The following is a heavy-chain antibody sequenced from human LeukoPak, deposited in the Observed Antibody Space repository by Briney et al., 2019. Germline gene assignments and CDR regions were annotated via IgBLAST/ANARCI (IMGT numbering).Heavy chain of an antibody. CDR2: IYYSGST. Sequence: PSETLSLTCTVSGGSISSYYWRWLRQPPGKGLEWVGYIYYSGSTNYNPSLKSRVTISVDTTKNQFSLKLSSVTAADTAVYYCARVESSWYIEKWGQGTLVTVSS. CDR3: ARVESSWYIEK. V-gene: IGHV4-59*01. D-gene: IGHD6-13*01. J-gene: IGHJ4*02. CDR1: GGSISSYY.